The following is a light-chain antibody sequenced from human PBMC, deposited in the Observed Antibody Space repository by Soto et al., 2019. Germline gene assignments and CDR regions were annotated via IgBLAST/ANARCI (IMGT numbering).Light chain of an antibody. Sequence: QSVLSQPASVSGSPGQSITISCTGTSSDVGAYDDVSWYQQHPDKAPKLIIFVVSNRPSGVSNRFSGSKSGNTASLTISGLQDEDEADYYCSLYTSSDTPYVFGTGTKVTVL. CDR3: SLYTSSDTPYV. CDR1: SSDVGAYDD. J-gene: IGLJ1*01. V-gene: IGLV2-14*01. CDR2: VVS.